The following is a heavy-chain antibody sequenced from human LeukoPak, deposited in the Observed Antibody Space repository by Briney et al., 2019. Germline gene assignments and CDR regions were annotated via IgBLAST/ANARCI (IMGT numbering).Heavy chain of an antibody. Sequence: GGSLRLSCAASGFTFSSHWMSWVRQAPGKGLEWVANIKQDGSEKYYVDSVKGRFTISRDNAKNSLYLQMNSLRAEDTAVYYCARVYEGARPNKNDAFDIWGQGTMVTVSS. V-gene: IGHV3-7*01. J-gene: IGHJ3*02. CDR3: ARVYEGARPNKNDAFDI. D-gene: IGHD1/OR15-1a*01. CDR2: IKQDGSEK. CDR1: GFTFSSHW.